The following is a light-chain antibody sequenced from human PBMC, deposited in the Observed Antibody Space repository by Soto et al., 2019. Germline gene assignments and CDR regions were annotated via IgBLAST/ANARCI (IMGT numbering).Light chain of an antibody. CDR2: GAS. Sequence: EIVFTQCPATLSLSPGERATLSCRASQSVSSYLAWYQQKPGQAARLLIYGASNRETGIPDRFSCSGAGTEFILTISRLEPEDFAVDYCQQYISLTRTFGQGTKVDIK. CDR1: QSVSSY. J-gene: IGKJ1*01. CDR3: QQYISLTRT. V-gene: IGKV3-20*01.